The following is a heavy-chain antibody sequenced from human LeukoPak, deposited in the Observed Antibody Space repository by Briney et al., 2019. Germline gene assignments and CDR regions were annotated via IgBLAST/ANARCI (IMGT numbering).Heavy chain of an antibody. CDR1: GCSISSSSYY. CDR2: IYYSGST. J-gene: IGHJ6*03. D-gene: IGHD3-10*01. Sequence: SETLSLTCTVSGCSISSSSYYWGWIRQPPGKGLEWIGSIYYSGSTYYNPSLKSRVTISVDTSNNKFSLKLSSVAAADTAVYYCARLPRITMVRGVILQGYYYYYMDVWGKGTTVTISS. V-gene: IGHV4-39*07. CDR3: ARLPRITMVRGVILQGYYYYYMDV.